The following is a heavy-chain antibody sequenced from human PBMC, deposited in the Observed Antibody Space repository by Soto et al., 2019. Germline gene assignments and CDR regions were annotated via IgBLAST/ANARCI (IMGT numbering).Heavy chain of an antibody. CDR1: GGSISSYY. CDR3: ATFRRPMRFGEFDY. CDR2: IYYSGST. J-gene: IGHJ4*02. D-gene: IGHD3-10*01. V-gene: IGHV4-59*01. Sequence: QVQLQESGPGLVKPSETLSLTCTVSGGSISSYYWSWIRQPPGKGLEWIGYIYYSGSTNYNPSLKSRVTISVDTSKNQFSLKLSSVTAADTAVYYCATFRRPMRFGEFDYWGQGTLVTVSS.